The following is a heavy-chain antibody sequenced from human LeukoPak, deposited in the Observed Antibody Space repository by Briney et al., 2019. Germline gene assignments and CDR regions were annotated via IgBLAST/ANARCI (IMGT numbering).Heavy chain of an antibody. Sequence: GGSLRLSCAASGFTFTNHGFHWGRQAPGKGLEWVAAIWYDSSKESYADSVKGRFTISRDNSKNTVYLQMNSLRGEDTAVYYCARDPESSMDVWGQGTTVTVSS. CDR2: IWYDSSKE. D-gene: IGHD1-14*01. CDR1: GFTFTNHG. V-gene: IGHV3-33*01. CDR3: ARDPESSMDV. J-gene: IGHJ6*02.